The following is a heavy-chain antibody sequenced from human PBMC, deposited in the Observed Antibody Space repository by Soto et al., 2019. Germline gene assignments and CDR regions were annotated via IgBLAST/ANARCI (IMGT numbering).Heavy chain of an antibody. CDR3: ARGYRHRRYCSSTSCYENWFDP. V-gene: IGHV1-8*01. J-gene: IGHJ5*02. Sequence: ASVKVSCKASGYTFTSYDINWVRQATGQGLEWMGWMNPNSGNTGYAQKFQGRVTMTRNTSISTAYMELSSLRSEDTAVYYCARGYRHRRYCSSTSCYENWFDPWGQGTLVTVSS. CDR2: MNPNSGNT. D-gene: IGHD2-2*01. CDR1: GYTFTSYD.